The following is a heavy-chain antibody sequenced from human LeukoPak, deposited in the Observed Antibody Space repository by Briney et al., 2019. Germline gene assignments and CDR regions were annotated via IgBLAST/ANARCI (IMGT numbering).Heavy chain of an antibody. CDR1: GGSISSYY. D-gene: IGHD1-26*01. J-gene: IGHJ4*02. CDR2: IYFSGST. Sequence: PSETLSLTCTVSGGSISSYYWSWIRQPPGKGLEWIGYIYFSGSTNYNPSLKSQVTIPVDTSKNQFSLKLSSVTAADTAVYYCARVRSGSYSIDYWGQGTLVTVSS. V-gene: IGHV4-59*01. CDR3: ARVRSGSYSIDY.